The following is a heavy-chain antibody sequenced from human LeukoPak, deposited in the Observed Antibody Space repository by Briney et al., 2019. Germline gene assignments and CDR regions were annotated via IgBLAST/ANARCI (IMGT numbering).Heavy chain of an antibody. CDR3: ARERYDRRFGY. J-gene: IGHJ4*02. CDR1: GGSFSGYY. D-gene: IGHD3-9*01. V-gene: IGHV4-34*01. Sequence: SETLSLTCAVYGGSFSGYYWSWIRQPPGKGLEWIGEINHSGSTNYNPSLKSRVTISVDTSKNQFSLKLSSVTAADTAVYYCARERYDRRFGYWGQGTLVTVFS. CDR2: INHSGST.